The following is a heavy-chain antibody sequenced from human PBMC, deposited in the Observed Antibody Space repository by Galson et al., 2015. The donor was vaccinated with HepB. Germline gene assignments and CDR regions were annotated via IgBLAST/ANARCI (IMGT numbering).Heavy chain of an antibody. V-gene: IGHV4-34*01. J-gene: IGHJ6*03. Sequence: SETLSLTCAVYGGSFSGYYWTWIRQSPGKGLEWIGEINHRGTTHYSPFLKSRVTISVDTSKNQFSLKLRSVTAADTAAYYCTRDNGVVVSGTRHHRHHYMDVWGTGTTVTVSS. CDR2: INHRGTT. CDR3: TRDNGVVVSGTRHHRHHYMDV. CDR1: GGSFSGYY. D-gene: IGHD2-15*01.